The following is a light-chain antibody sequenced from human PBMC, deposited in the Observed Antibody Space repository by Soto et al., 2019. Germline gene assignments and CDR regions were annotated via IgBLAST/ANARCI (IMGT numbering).Light chain of an antibody. CDR3: HQRQSWPRT. J-gene: IGKJ1*01. CDR1: QSVYNN. CDR2: QTS. V-gene: IGKV3D-15*03. Sequence: EIVMTQSLATLSVTPGERATLSCRASQSVYNNLAWYQQKPGQAPRLLIYQTSIRAAGIPARFSASGSGTDFTLTISDVQPEDFALYYCHQRQSWPRTFGQRSMVDVK.